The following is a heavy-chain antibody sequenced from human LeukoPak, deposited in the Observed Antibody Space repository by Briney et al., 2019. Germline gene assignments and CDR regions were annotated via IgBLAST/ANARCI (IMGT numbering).Heavy chain of an antibody. J-gene: IGHJ6*03. CDR2: IKQDGSEK. Sequence: GRSLRLSCAASGFTFSSYAMHWVRQAPGKGLEWVANIKQDGSEKYYVDSVKGRFTISRNNAKNSLYLQMNSLRAEDTAVYYCARATYSSSSIYYYYMDVWGKGTTVTVSS. V-gene: IGHV3-7*01. D-gene: IGHD6-6*01. CDR3: ARATYSSSSIYYYYMDV. CDR1: GFTFSSYA.